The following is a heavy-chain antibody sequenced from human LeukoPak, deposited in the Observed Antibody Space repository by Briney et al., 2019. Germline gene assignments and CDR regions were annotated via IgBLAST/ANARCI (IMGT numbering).Heavy chain of an antibody. CDR1: NGSISSFY. CDR2: IYYTGST. D-gene: IGHD2-15*01. V-gene: IGHV4-59*01. J-gene: IGHJ4*02. CDR3: ARTPRAYFLDY. Sequence: SETLSLTCSVSNGSISSFYWSWIRQPPGKGLEWIGYIYYTGSTRYNPSLKSRVTMSVDTSKNQFSLNLRSVTAADTAVYSCARTPRAYFLDYWGQGIQVTVSS.